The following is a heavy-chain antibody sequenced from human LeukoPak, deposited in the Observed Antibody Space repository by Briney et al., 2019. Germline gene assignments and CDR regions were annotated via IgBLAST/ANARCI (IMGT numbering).Heavy chain of an antibody. CDR1: GFTVSSNS. J-gene: IGHJ4*02. V-gene: IGHV3-66*03. CDR3: ARQLMVYALVIGVAFDY. CDR2: IYSDNT. Sequence: GGSLRLSCTVSGFTVSSNSMSWVRQAPGKGLEWVSFIYSDNTHYSDSVKGRFTISRDNSKNTLYLQMNSLRAEDTAVYYCARQLMVYALVIGVAFDYWGQGTLVTVSS. D-gene: IGHD2-8*01.